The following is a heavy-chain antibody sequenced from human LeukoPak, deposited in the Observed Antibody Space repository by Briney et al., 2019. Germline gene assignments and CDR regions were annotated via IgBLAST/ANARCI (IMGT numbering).Heavy chain of an antibody. CDR1: GYNLINYG. J-gene: IGHJ4*02. CDR3: ARDLGNYFDY. CDR2: ISNYNANT. Sequence: ASVKVSCKTSGYNLINYGVTWVRQAPGQGLEWMGWISNYNANTNYAQKFQGRVTMTTDTTTGTAYMELRSLRTDDTAVYYCARDLGNYFDYWGQGTLVTVSS. V-gene: IGHV1-18*01.